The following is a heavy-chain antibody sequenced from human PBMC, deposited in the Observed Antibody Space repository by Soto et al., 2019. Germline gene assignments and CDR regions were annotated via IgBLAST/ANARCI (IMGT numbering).Heavy chain of an antibody. CDR2: IYFSGTT. D-gene: IGHD3-10*01. J-gene: IGHJ4*02. Sequence: QVQLQESGPGLVKPSETLSLTCTVSGGSVSSSSYYWTWLRQPPGKGLEWIGYIYFSGTTEYNPSLKSRVAISFDTSKNQFSLKLSSVIAADTAVYYCAREGKRVSMVRGFDSWGQGTLVTVSS. CDR3: AREGKRVSMVRGFDS. CDR1: GGSVSSSSYY. V-gene: IGHV4-61*01.